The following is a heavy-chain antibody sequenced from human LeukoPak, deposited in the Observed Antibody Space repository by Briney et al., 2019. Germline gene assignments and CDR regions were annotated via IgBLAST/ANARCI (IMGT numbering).Heavy chain of an antibody. V-gene: IGHV3-30*18. CDR3: AKEERSSQSYYFDY. J-gene: IGHJ4*02. D-gene: IGHD6-13*01. CDR2: ISYGGSND. CDR1: GFTFSSYG. Sequence: PGRPLRLSCAASGFTFSSYGMHWVRQAPGKGLEWVAVISYGGSNDYYADSEKGRFTISRDNSKNTLYLQMNSLRAEDTAVYYCAKEERSSQSYYFDYWGQGTLVTVSS.